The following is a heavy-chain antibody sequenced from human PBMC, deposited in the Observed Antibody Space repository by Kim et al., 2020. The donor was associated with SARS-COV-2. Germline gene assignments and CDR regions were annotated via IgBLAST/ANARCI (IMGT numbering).Heavy chain of an antibody. D-gene: IGHD3-22*01. CDR1: GFTFSSYA. J-gene: IGHJ4*02. V-gene: IGHV3-30-3*01. CDR3: ATEYYYDSS. Sequence: GGSLRLSCAASGFTFSSYAMHWVRQAPGKGLEWVAVISYDGSNKYYADSVKGRFTISRDNSKNTLYLQMNSLRAEDTAVYYCATEYYYDSSWGQGTLVTVSS. CDR2: ISYDGSNK.